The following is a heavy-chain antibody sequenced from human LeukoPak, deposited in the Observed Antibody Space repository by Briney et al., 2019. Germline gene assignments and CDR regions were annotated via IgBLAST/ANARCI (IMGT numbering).Heavy chain of an antibody. J-gene: IGHJ6*02. V-gene: IGHV3-21*01. CDR1: GFTFSSYS. Sequence: GGSLILSCAASGFTFSSYSMNWVRQAPGKGLEWVSSISSSSSYIYYADSVKGRFTISRDNAKNSLYLQMNSLRAEDTAVYYCARVLHCSSTSCGWGYYYYGMDVWGQGTTVTVSS. CDR3: ARVLHCSSTSCGWGYYYYGMDV. D-gene: IGHD2-2*01. CDR2: ISSSSSYI.